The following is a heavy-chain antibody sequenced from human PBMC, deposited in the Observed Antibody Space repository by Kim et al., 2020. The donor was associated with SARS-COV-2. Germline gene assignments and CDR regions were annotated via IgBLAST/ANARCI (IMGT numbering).Heavy chain of an antibody. CDR2: INGGGDRT. V-gene: IGHV3-23*01. J-gene: IGHJ1*01. CDR1: GFTFSTSA. D-gene: IGHD3-10*01. Sequence: GGSLRLSCVGSGFTFSTSAMTWVRQAPGKGLECVSAINGGGDRTDYADSVTGRFTISRDNSKNTVDLQMNSLRADDTAVYYCAKDMFSRTGNEYFQHWG. CDR3: AKDMFSRTGNEYFQH.